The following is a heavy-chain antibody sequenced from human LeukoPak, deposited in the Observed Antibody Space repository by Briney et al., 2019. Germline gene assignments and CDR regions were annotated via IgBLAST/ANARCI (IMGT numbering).Heavy chain of an antibody. Sequence: PSETLSLTCTVSGASISSYYWSWIRQPPGKGLEWIGYIYYSGSTYYNPSLKSRVTISVDTSKNQFSLKLSSVTAADTAVYYCARVRYMSYPNWFDPWGQGTLVTVSS. D-gene: IGHD3-16*02. CDR1: GASISSYY. CDR2: IYYSGST. J-gene: IGHJ5*02. CDR3: ARVRYMSYPNWFDP. V-gene: IGHV4-59*12.